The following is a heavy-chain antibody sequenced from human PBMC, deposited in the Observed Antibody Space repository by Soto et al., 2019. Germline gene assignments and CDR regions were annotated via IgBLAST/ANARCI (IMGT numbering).Heavy chain of an antibody. V-gene: IGHV1-69*01. J-gene: IGHJ4*02. CDR2: IIPIFGTA. CDR1: GGTFSSYA. CDR3: ARKVVLMVYAPFDY. Sequence: QVQLVQSGAEVKKPGSSVKVSCKASGGTFSSYAISWVRQAPGQGLEWMGGIIPIFGTANYAQKFQGRVTITADESTSTANMELSSLRSEDTAVYYCARKVVLMVYAPFDYWGQGTLVTVSS. D-gene: IGHD2-8*01.